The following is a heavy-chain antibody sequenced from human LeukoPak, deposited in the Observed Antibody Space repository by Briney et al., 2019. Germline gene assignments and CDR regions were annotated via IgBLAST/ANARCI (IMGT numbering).Heavy chain of an antibody. CDR2: ISGSGGST. CDR3: AKLPRYSSSWSDY. V-gene: IGHV3-23*01. J-gene: IGHJ4*02. D-gene: IGHD6-13*01. Sequence: GGSLRLPCAASGFTFSSYAMSWVRQAPGKGLEWVSAISGSGGSTYYADSVKGRFTISRDNSKNTLYLQMNSLRAEDTAVYYCAKLPRYSSSWSDYWGQGTLVTVSS. CDR1: GFTFSSYA.